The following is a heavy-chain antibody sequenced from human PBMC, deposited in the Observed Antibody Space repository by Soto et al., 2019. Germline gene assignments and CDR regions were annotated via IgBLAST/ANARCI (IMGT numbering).Heavy chain of an antibody. J-gene: IGHJ4*02. CDR2: IYYSGST. CDR3: ARQRTTVVTQAYFDH. D-gene: IGHD2-21*02. Sequence: SETLSLTCTVSGDSVTSGNYYWSWIRQPPGKGLEWIGHIYYSGSTNYSPSLKSRVTISLDTSKNQFSLKLSSVTATDTAVYYCARQRTTVVTQAYFDHWGQGALVTVSS. CDR1: GDSVTSGNYY. V-gene: IGHV4-61*01.